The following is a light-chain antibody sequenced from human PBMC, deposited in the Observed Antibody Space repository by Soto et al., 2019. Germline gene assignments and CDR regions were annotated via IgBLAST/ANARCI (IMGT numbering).Light chain of an antibody. J-gene: IGLJ2*01. CDR3: QLWDSSSDHVV. CDR2: YDS. Sequence: SYELTQPPSVSVAPGKTARITCGGNNMGSKSVHWYQQKPGKAPVLVIYYDSDRPSGIPERFSGSNSGNTATLTISRVEAGDEADYYCQLWDSSSDHVVFGGGTKLTVL. V-gene: IGLV3-21*04. CDR1: NMGSKS.